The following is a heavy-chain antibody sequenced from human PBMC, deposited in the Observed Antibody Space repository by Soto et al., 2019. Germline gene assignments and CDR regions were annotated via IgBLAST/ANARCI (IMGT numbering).Heavy chain of an antibody. CDR3: ARAVAARPNYYYGMDV. CDR1: GGTFSSYA. D-gene: IGHD6-6*01. CDR2: IIPIFGTA. Sequence: GASVKVSCKASGGTFSSYAISWVRQAPGQGLEWMGGIIPIFGTANYAQKFQGRVTITADESTSTAYMELSSLRSEDTAVYYCARAVAARPNYYYGMDVWGQGTTVTVS. J-gene: IGHJ6*02. V-gene: IGHV1-69*13.